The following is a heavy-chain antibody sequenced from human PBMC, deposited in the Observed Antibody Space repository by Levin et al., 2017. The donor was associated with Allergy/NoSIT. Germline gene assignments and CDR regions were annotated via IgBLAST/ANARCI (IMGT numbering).Heavy chain of an antibody. CDR1: GGSISSSSYY. V-gene: IGHV4-39*01. J-gene: IGHJ4*02. Sequence: SETLSLTCTVSGGSISSSSYYWGWIRQPPGKGLEWIGSIYYSGSTYYNPSLKSRVTISVDTSKNQFSLKLSSVTAADTAVYYCARHYYDILTGYYYFDYWGQGTLVTVSS. CDR2: IYYSGST. CDR3: ARHYYDILTGYYYFDY. D-gene: IGHD3-9*01.